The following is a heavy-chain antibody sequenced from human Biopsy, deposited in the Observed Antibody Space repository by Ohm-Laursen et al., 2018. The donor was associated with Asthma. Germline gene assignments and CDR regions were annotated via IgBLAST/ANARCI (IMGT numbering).Heavy chain of an antibody. CDR3: AREVGATRYDP. CDR2: LNPVNGNT. D-gene: IGHD1-26*01. J-gene: IGHJ5*02. Sequence: ASVKVSCKASGYTFTSNATHWMRQAPGQSLEWMAWLNPVNGNTKYSQQFQGRVTITRDTSASTAYMELSSLTSEDTAVFYCAREVGATRYDPWGQGTLVTVSS. CDR1: GYTFTSNA. V-gene: IGHV1-3*01.